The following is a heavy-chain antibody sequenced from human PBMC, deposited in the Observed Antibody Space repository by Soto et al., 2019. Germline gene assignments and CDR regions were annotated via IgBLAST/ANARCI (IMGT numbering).Heavy chain of an antibody. CDR2: VSGSGGST. CDR1: WFNFRSYA. V-gene: IGHV3-23*01. CDR3: AKPPDYHWNGY. D-gene: IGHD1-20*01. Sequence: PGGSLRLCSAASWFNFRSYAMSWVRQAPGKGLEWISAVSGSGGSTYYADSVKGRFTISRDNSKDTLYLQMNNLRAEDTAVYYCAKPPDYHWNGYWGQGTLVTVSS. J-gene: IGHJ4*02.